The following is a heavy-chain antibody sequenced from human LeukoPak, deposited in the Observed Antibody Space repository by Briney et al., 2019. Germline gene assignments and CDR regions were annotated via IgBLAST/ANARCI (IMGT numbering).Heavy chain of an antibody. CDR3: ARGKWELTILDH. V-gene: IGHV4-59*08. Sequence: SETLSLTCTVSGGSISSYYWSWIRQHPGKGLEWIGYIYYSGSSYYNPSLRSRVTISVDTSKNHFSLKLNSVTAADTAVYYCARGKWELTILDHWGQGTLVTVSS. J-gene: IGHJ4*02. CDR1: GGSISSYY. CDR2: IYYSGSS. D-gene: IGHD1-7*01.